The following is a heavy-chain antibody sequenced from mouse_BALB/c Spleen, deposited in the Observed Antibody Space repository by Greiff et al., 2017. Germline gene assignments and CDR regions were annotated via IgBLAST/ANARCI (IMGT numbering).Heavy chain of an antibody. D-gene: IGHD1-1*01. V-gene: IGHV5-9*03. CDR1: GFTFSSYT. Sequence: EVKLMESGGGLVKPGGSLKLSCAASGFTFSSYTMSWVRQTPEKRLEWVATISSGGGNTYYPDSVKGRFTISRDNAKNNLYLQMSSLRSEDTALYYCARGTLITRFAYWGQGTLVTVSA. CDR3: ARGTLITRFAY. CDR2: ISSGGGNT. J-gene: IGHJ3*01.